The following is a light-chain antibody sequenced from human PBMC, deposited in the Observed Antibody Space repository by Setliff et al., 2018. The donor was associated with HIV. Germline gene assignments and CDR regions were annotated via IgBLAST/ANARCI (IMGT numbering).Light chain of an antibody. J-gene: IGKJ1*01. CDR1: QSISSY. CDR3: QQYNSYSRT. Sequence: DIQMTQSPSTLSASIGDSVTITCRASQSISSYLAWYQQKPGKAPKLLIYKASFLESGVPSKFSGSGSGTEFTLTISSLQPDDFATYYCQQYNSYSRTVGQGTKVDIK. V-gene: IGKV1-5*03. CDR2: KAS.